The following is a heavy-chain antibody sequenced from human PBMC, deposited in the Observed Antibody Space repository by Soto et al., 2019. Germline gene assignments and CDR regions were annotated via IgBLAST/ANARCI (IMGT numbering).Heavy chain of an antibody. CDR3: ARSESAVVAAPIDY. Sequence: SVKVSCKASGGTFSKYSISWVRQAPGQGLEWMGRIITILGTANYAQNFQGRVTITADKSTSTAYMELISLRFEDTAVYYCARSESAVVAAPIDYWGQGTLVTVSS. CDR2: IITILGTA. J-gene: IGHJ4*02. D-gene: IGHD2-15*01. CDR1: GGTFSKYS. V-gene: IGHV1-69*08.